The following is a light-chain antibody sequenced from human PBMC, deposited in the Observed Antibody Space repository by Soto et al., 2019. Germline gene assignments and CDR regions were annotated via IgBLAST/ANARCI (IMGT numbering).Light chain of an antibody. J-gene: IGKJ1*01. CDR1: QSISSW. CDR3: QQYNSYSWT. CDR2: KAS. V-gene: IGKV1-5*03. Sequence: DIRMTQSPSTLSASVGYRVTITSWASQSISSWLAWYQQKPGKAPKLLIYKASSLESGVPSRFSGSGYGTEFTLTISSLQPDDFATYYCQQYNSYSWTVGQGTTV.